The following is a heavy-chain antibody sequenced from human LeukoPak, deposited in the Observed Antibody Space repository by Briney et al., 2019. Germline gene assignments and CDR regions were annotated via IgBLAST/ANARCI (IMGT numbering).Heavy chain of an antibody. J-gene: IGHJ4*02. CDR1: GCTFSSYG. CDR3: ARGRSDRARFVDY. D-gene: IGHD3-10*01. Sequence: GGSLRLSCAASGCTFSSYGMHWVRQAPGKGLEWVAVIWYDGSNKYYADSVKGRFTISRDNSKNTLYLQMNSLRAEDTAVYYCARGRSDRARFVDYWGQGTLVAVSS. CDR2: IWYDGSNK. V-gene: IGHV3-33*01.